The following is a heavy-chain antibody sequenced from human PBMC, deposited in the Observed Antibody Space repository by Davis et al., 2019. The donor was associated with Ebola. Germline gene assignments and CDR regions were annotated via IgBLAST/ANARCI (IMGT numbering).Heavy chain of an antibody. CDR2: ISSSSSYI. V-gene: IGHV3-21*01. Sequence: GESLKISCAASGFTFSSYSMNWVRQAPGKGLEWVSSISSSSSYIYYADSVKGRFTISRDNAKNSLYLQMNSLRAEDTAVYYCARVRWELVGRELQPWGQGTLVTVSS. D-gene: IGHD1-26*01. CDR3: ARVRWELVGRELQP. J-gene: IGHJ5*02. CDR1: GFTFSSYS.